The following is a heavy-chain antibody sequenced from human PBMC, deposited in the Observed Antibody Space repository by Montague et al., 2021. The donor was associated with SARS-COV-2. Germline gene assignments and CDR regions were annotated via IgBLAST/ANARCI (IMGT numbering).Heavy chain of an antibody. J-gene: IGHJ6*02. CDR1: GGSFSGNY. D-gene: IGHD4-11*01. Sequence: SETLSLTCAVYGGSFSGNYWSWIRQPPGKGLEWIGEINHYGSTNXXPSLKSRVTMSVDTSKNQFSLKLSSVTAADTAVYHCVRGLPVTTLFYYFGMDVWGQGTTVTVSS. CDR2: INHYGST. CDR3: VRGLPVTTLFYYFGMDV. V-gene: IGHV4-34*01.